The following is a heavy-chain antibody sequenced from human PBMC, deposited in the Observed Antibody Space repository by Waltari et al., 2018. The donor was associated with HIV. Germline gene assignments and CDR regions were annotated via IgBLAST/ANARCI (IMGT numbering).Heavy chain of an antibody. D-gene: IGHD6-19*01. V-gene: IGHV4-61*02. J-gene: IGHJ1*01. Sequence: QVQLQESGPGLLKPSQTLSLTCTVSGGSISRGSFSWSWIRQSAGKTLEWIGRIYSSGSVNYNSSVESRVTISRDTSKNQFSLLLTSVTAADTAAYYCARKGWLGGRYFQHWGLGTLVTVSS. CDR1: GGSISRGSFS. CDR2: IYSSGSV. CDR3: ARKGWLGGRYFQH.